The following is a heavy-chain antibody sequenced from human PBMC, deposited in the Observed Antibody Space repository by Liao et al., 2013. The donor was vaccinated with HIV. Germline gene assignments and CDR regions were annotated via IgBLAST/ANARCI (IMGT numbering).Heavy chain of an antibody. CDR1: GGSFSGYY. J-gene: IGHJ3*02. V-gene: IGHV4-34*01. D-gene: IGHD1-1*01. Sequence: QVQLQQWGAGLLKPSETLSLTCAVYGGSFSGYYWSWIRQPPGKGLEWIGEINHSGSTNYNPSLKSRVTISVDTSKNQFSLKLSSVTAADTAVYYCARAWNTHAFDIWGQGTMVTVSS. CDR2: INHSGST. CDR3: ARAWNTHAFDI.